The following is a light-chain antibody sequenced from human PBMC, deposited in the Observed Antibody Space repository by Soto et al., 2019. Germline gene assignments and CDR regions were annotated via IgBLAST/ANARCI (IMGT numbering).Light chain of an antibody. CDR2: EVN. Sequence: QSALTQPASVSGSPGQSITISCAGSGADVGNYDLLSWYQQIPGKAPKLIIFEVNRRPSGVSDRFSGFKSGNTASLTISGLPAEDEADFFCCSYAGNGAWVFGGGTKVTVL. V-gene: IGLV2-23*02. CDR1: GADVGNYDL. CDR3: CSYAGNGAWV. J-gene: IGLJ3*02.